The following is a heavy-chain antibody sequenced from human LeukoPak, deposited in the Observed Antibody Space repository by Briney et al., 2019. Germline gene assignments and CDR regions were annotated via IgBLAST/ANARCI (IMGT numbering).Heavy chain of an antibody. J-gene: IGHJ6*02. CDR3: ARKADNYYYYGMDV. CDR1: GGTFSSYA. CDR2: IIPIFGTA. Sequence: ASVKVSCKASGGTFSSYAISWVRQAPGQGLEWMGGIIPIFGTANYAQKFQGRVTITADESTSTAYMELSSLRSEDTAVYYCARKADNYYYYGMDVWGQGTTVTVSS. V-gene: IGHV1-69*13.